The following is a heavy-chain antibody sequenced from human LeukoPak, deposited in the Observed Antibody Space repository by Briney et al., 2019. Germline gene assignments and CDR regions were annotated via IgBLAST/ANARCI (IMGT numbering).Heavy chain of an antibody. Sequence: ASVKVSCKASGYTFTSYDINWVRQATGQGLEWMGWMNPNSGNTGYAQKFQGRVTMTRNTSISTAYMELSSLRSEDTAVYYCATDTGVAAAGTSGYWGQGTLVTVSS. CDR1: GYTFTSYD. CDR3: ATDTGVAAAGTSGY. V-gene: IGHV1-8*01. D-gene: IGHD6-13*01. J-gene: IGHJ4*02. CDR2: MNPNSGNT.